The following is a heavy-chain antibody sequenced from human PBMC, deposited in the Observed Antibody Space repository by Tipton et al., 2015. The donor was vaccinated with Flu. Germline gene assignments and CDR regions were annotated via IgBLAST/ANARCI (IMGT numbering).Heavy chain of an antibody. CDR1: GDSINTATYY. V-gene: IGHV4-61*02. J-gene: IGHJ4*02. CDR2: IYTSGST. CDR3: ARVCCGYGPPSN. D-gene: IGHD6-25*01. Sequence: TLSLTCTASGDSINTATYYWAWIRQPAGKGLEWIGRIYTSGSTSYNPSLESRVTMSMNTYKNQFSLRLSSVTAADTAVYYGARVCCGYGPPSNWGQGTLVTVSS.